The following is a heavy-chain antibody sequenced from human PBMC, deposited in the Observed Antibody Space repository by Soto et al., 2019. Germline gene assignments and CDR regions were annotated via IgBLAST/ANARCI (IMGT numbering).Heavy chain of an antibody. D-gene: IGHD3-22*01. CDR2: ISGSGGST. Sequence: EVQLLESGGGLVQPGGSLRLSCAASGFTFSSYAMSWVRQAPGKGLEWVSAISGSGGSTYYADSVKGRFTISRDNSKITLCLQMNSLRAEDTAVYYCAKGDYYDSSGAPAGNGPFGSWGQGTLVTVS. J-gene: IGHJ4*02. CDR3: AKGDYYDSSGAPAGNGPFGS. CDR1: GFTFSSYA. V-gene: IGHV3-23*01.